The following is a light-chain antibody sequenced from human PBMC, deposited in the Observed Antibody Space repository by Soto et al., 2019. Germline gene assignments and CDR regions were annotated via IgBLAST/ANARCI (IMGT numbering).Light chain of an antibody. Sequence: QSALSQPRSVSGSPGQSVTISCTGTSIDVGGYNYVSWYQLHPRKAPKLIIYDVTKRPSGVPDRFSGPKSGNTASLTISGLHAEDEADYFCCSYAGNSLYVLGTGTKVTVL. J-gene: IGLJ1*01. V-gene: IGLV2-11*01. CDR3: CSYAGNSLYV. CDR1: SIDVGGYNY. CDR2: DVT.